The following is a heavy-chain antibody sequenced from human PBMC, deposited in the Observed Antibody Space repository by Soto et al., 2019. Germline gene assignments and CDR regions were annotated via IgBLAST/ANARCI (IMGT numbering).Heavy chain of an antibody. CDR3: ARDYHLAAAGYYFDY. CDR1: GYTFTSYG. D-gene: IGHD6-13*01. J-gene: IGHJ4*02. Sequence: QVQLVQSGAEVKKPGASVKVSCKASGYTFTSYGISWVRQAPGQGLEWMGWISAYNGNANYAQKLQGRVTMTTDTSXITAYMELRSLRSDDTAVYYCARDYHLAAAGYYFDYWGQGTLVTVSS. CDR2: ISAYNGNA. V-gene: IGHV1-18*01.